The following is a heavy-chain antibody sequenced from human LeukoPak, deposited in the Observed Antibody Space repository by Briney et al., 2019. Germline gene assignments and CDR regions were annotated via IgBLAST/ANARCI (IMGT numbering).Heavy chain of an antibody. Sequence: PSRTLSLTCTVSGGSISSGDYYWSWIRQPPGKGLEWIGYIYYSGSTYYNPSLRSRVTISEDTSKNQFSLKLSSVTAADTAVYYCAAEPTATAGVLDNWGQGTLVTVST. CDR1: GGSISSGDYY. CDR2: IYYSGST. V-gene: IGHV4-30-4*01. D-gene: IGHD6-13*01. J-gene: IGHJ4*02. CDR3: AAEPTATAGVLDN.